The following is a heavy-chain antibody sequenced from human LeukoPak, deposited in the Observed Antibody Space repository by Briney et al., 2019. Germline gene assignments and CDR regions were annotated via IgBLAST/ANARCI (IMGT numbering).Heavy chain of an antibody. V-gene: IGHV4-31*03. J-gene: IGHJ5*02. CDR1: GGSISSGGYY. Sequence: SQTLSLTCTVSGGSISSGGYYWSWIRQHPGKGLGWIGYIYYSGSTYYNPSLKSRVTISVDTSTNRFSLKLSSVTAADTAVYYCARDIGYCSSTSCSKWFDPWGQGTLVTVSS. D-gene: IGHD2-2*01. CDR3: ARDIGYCSSTSCSKWFDP. CDR2: IYYSGST.